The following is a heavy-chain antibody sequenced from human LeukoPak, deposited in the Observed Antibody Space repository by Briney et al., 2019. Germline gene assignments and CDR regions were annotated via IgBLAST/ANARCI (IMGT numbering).Heavy chain of an antibody. CDR2: INHSGST. CDR1: GESFSDYY. J-gene: IGHJ4*02. D-gene: IGHD5-18*01. Sequence: SETLSLTCAVYGESFSDYYWSWIRQPPGKGLEWIGEINHSGSTNYSPSLKSRVTISVNTSKNQFSLKLSSVTAADTAVYYCARGRGYSYGLDYWGQGTLVTVSS. CDR3: ARGRGYSYGLDY. V-gene: IGHV4-34*01.